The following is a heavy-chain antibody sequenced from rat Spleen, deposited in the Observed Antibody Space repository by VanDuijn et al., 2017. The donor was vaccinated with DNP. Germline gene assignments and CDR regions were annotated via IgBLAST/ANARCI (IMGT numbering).Heavy chain of an antibody. J-gene: IGHJ4*01. D-gene: IGHD1-9*01. CDR2: VWIGGST. CDR3: ARYYGYNPPYAMDA. V-gene: IGHV2-30*01. CDR1: GFSLTNHH. Sequence: QVQLKESGPGLVQPSQTLSLTCTVAGFSLTNHHVHWVRQPSGKGLEWMGVVWIGGSTDYNSIFKSRLSISRDTSKSQVFLKMNSLQTEDTAMYFCARYYGYNPPYAMDAWGQGTSVTVSS.